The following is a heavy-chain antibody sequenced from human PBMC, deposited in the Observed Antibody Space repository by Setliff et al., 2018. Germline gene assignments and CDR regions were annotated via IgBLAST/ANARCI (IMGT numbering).Heavy chain of an antibody. CDR2: IYYSGLT. CDR1: GGSIRSSTHY. Sequence: TSETLSLTCTVSGGSIRSSTHYWGWIRQPPGKGLEWIGTIYYSGLTYYTPSLRSRATVSVDTSKNRFSLQLSSVTAADTAVYYCAGYQGSGSNYKVVNWFDPWGQGTLVTVSS. CDR3: AGYQGSGSNYKVVNWFDP. V-gene: IGHV4-39*02. D-gene: IGHD3-10*01. J-gene: IGHJ5*02.